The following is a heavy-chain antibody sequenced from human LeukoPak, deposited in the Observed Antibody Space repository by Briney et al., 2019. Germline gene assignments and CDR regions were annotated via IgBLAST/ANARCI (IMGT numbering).Heavy chain of an antibody. Sequence: SETLSLTCTVSGGSISSGGYYWSWIRQHPGKGLEWIGYIYYSGSTYYNPSLKSRVTISVDTSKNRFSLKLSSVTAADTAVYYCARERGYCSSTICYTGSGNWFDPWGQGTLVTVSS. CDR3: ARERGYCSSTICYTGSGNWFDP. V-gene: IGHV4-31*03. CDR1: GGSISSGGYY. CDR2: IYYSGST. J-gene: IGHJ5*02. D-gene: IGHD2-2*02.